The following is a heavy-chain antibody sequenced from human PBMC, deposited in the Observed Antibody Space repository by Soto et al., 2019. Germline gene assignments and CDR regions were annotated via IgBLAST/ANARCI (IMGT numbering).Heavy chain of an antibody. CDR1: GGAITTGGYY. V-gene: IGHV4-31*03. Sequence: PSVTLSRPGTVSGGAITTGGYYLSWIRQLPGKGLEWIAHRYYSDSTYYNPPLKRRVSIPLDTSKNHFSLKLRFMTAPDTAMYCCARTKCSGGSCYWCSLGNWGKGTRVSVSS. CDR3: ARTKCSGGSCYWCSLGN. J-gene: IGHJ4*02. CDR2: RYYSDST. D-gene: IGHD2-15*01.